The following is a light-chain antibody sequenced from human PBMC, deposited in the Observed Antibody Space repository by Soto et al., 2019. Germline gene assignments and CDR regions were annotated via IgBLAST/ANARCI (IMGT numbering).Light chain of an antibody. J-gene: IGLJ1*01. Sequence: QSALTQPASVSGSPGQSITISCTGTSSDVGGYNYVSWYQQHPGKAPKLMIYEVSNRPSGVSNRFSGSKSGNTASLTISGLQAEDEADYYCSSYTSSSTYXXGNGTKVTVL. CDR3: SSYTSSSTYX. CDR2: EVS. V-gene: IGLV2-14*01. CDR1: SSDVGGYNY.